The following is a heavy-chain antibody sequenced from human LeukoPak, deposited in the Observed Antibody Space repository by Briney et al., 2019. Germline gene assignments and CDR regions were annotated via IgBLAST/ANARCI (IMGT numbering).Heavy chain of an antibody. J-gene: IGHJ4*02. D-gene: IGHD2-15*01. CDR3: ASLLRYCSGGSCYSDFDY. CDR2: IYYSGST. CDR1: GGSISSYY. Sequence: PSETLSLTCTVSGGSISSYYWSWIRQPPGKGLEWIGYIYYSGSTNYNPSLKSRVTISVDTSKNQFSLKLSSVTAADTAVYYCASLLRYCSGGSCYSDFDYWGQGTLVTVSS. V-gene: IGHV4-59*01.